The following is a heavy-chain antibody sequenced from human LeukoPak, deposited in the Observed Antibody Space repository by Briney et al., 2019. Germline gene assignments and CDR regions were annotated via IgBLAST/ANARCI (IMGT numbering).Heavy chain of an antibody. V-gene: IGHV4-34*01. CDR1: GGSFSGYS. J-gene: IGHJ4*02. CDR3: ARAWGSNYGYFDY. D-gene: IGHD4-11*01. Sequence: PSETLSLTCAVYGGSFSGYSWSWIRKPPGKGLDWIGEINHSGSTNYNPSLKSRVTISVDTSKNQFSLKLSSVTAADTAVYYCARAWGSNYGYFDYWGQGTLVTVSS. CDR2: INHSGST.